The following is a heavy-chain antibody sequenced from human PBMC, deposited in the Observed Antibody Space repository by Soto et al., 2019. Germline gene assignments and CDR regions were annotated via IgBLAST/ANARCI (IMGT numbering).Heavy chain of an antibody. Sequence: SETLSLTCTVSGGSISSISYYWGWIRQPPGKGLEWIRSIYYSGSTYYNPSLKRRVTISVDTSKNQFSLKLSSVTAADTAVYYCARRYGNYYYFGMGGWGKGITVTASS. D-gene: IGHD5-18*01. CDR2: IYYSGST. V-gene: IGHV4-39*01. CDR1: GGSISSISYY. J-gene: IGHJ6*04. CDR3: ARRYGNYYYFGMGG.